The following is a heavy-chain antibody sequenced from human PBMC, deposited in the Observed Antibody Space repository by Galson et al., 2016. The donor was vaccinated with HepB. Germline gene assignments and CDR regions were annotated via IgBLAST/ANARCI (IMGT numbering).Heavy chain of an antibody. CDR3: ARERRDSSMIRGIYFYAMDV. J-gene: IGHJ6*02. V-gene: IGHV3-30*03. D-gene: IGHD3-10*01. Sequence: SLRLSCAASGFTFSSYGMHWVRQAPGKGLEWVTVISYDGSNKYYADSVKGRFTISRDNSKNTLYLQMYSLRADDTAVYFCARERRDSSMIRGIYFYAMDVWGQGTTVIVSS. CDR1: GFTFSSYG. CDR2: ISYDGSNK.